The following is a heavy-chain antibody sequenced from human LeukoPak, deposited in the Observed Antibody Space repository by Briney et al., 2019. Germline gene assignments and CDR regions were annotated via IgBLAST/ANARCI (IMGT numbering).Heavy chain of an antibody. J-gene: IGHJ6*03. CDR3: ARDLFILTGSIHYYMDV. V-gene: IGHV3-48*01. CDR1: GFTFSSYS. CDR2: ISSSSSTI. D-gene: IGHD3-9*01. Sequence: QPGGSLRLSCAASGFTFSSYSMNWVRQAPGKGLEWVSYISSSSSTIYYADSVKGRFTISRDNSKNTLYLQMNSLRAEDTAVYYCARDLFILTGSIHYYMDVWGKGTTVTVSS.